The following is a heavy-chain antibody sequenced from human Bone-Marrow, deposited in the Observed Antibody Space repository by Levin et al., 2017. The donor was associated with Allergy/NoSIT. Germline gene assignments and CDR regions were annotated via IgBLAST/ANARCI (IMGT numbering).Heavy chain of an antibody. V-gene: IGHV3-30*18. CDR1: GFSFSSYG. Sequence: LSLTCATSGFSFSSYGMHWVRQAPGKGLEWVAVISYDGRNKSYADSVKGRFTISRDNSKNTLYLQISSLRAEDTAVYYCAKLGVVVLAAATLEDSDFWGQGTLVTVSS. CDR3: AKLGVVVLAAATLEDSDF. J-gene: IGHJ4*02. D-gene: IGHD3-16*02. CDR2: ISYDGRNK.